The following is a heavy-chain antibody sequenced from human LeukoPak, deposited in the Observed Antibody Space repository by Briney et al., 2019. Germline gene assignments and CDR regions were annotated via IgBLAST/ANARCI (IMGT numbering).Heavy chain of an antibody. CDR1: GYTFTGYY. CDR3: ARESHSSGYYGY. J-gene: IGHJ4*02. CDR2: INPNSGGT. D-gene: IGHD3-22*01. V-gene: IGHV1-2*02. Sequence: ASVKVSCKASGYTFTGYYMHWVRQAPGQGLEWMGWINPNSGGTNYAQKFQGRVTMTRDTSISTAYMELSRLRSDDTAVYYCARESHSSGYYGYWGQGTLVTVSS.